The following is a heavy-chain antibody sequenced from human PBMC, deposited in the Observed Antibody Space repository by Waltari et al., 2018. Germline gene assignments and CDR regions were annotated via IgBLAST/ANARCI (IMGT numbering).Heavy chain of an antibody. CDR3: ARGAGYYYGSGSYYANFDY. J-gene: IGHJ4*02. CDR2: IGNAGDT. V-gene: IGHV3-13*01. D-gene: IGHD3-10*01. CDR1: GFTFSSYD. Sequence: EVQLVESGGGLVQPGGSLRLSCAASGFTFSSYDMHWVRQATGKGLEWVSAIGNAGDTYDPGSVKGRFTISRENAKNSLYLQMNSLRAGDTAVYYCARGAGYYYGSGSYYANFDYWGQGTLVTVSS.